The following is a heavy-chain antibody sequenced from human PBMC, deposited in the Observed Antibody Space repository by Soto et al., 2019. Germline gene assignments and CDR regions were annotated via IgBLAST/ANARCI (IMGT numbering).Heavy chain of an antibody. CDR3: AKDLRDVLRFLEWLPRGLYGMDV. CDR2: ISYDGSNK. D-gene: IGHD3-3*01. V-gene: IGHV3-30*18. CDR1: GFAFSSYG. J-gene: IGHJ6*02. Sequence: PGGSLRLSCAASGFAFSSYGMHWVRQAPGKGLEWVAVISYDGSNKYYADSVKGRFTISRDNSKNTRYLQMNSLRAEDTAVYYCAKDLRDVLRFLEWLPRGLYGMDVWGQGTTVTVSS.